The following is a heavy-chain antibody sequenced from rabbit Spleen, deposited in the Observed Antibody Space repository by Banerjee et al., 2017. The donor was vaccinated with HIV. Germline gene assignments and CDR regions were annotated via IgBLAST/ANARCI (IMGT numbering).Heavy chain of an antibody. Sequence: QSLEESGGGLVQPEGSLALTCKASGFSFSSSDYICWVRQAPGKGLEWIACINAVTGKAVYASWAKGRFTFSKTSSTTVTLQMTSLTAADTATYFCARFYNGNGGYGAGDLWGPGTLVTVS. J-gene: IGHJ6*01. CDR1: GFSFSSSDY. CDR2: INAVTGKA. CDR3: ARFYNGNGGYGAGDL. D-gene: IGHD7-1*01. V-gene: IGHV1S40*01.